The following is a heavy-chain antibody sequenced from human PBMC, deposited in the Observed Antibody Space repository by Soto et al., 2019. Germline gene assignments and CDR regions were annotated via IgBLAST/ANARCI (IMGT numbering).Heavy chain of an antibody. V-gene: IGHV3-21*01. CDR3: ARDWADYLRFGELLWRGYYYYYYMDV. Sequence: GGSLRLSCAASGFTFSSYSMNWVRQAPGKGLEWVSSISSSSSYIYYAGSVKGRFTISRDNAKNSLYLQMNSLRAEDTAVYYCARDWADYLRFGELLWRGYYYYYYMDVWGKGTTVTVSS. D-gene: IGHD3-10*01. CDR2: ISSSSSYI. CDR1: GFTFSSYS. J-gene: IGHJ6*03.